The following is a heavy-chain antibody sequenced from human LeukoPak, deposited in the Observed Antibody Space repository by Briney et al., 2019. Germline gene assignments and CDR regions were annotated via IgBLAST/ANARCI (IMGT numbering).Heavy chain of an antibody. J-gene: IGHJ4*02. CDR2: ISGSGDTT. Sequence: GGSLRLSCAASGFTFSNYAMSWVRQAPGKGREWVSGISGSGDTTYYADSVKGRFTISRDNSKHTLYLQMNSLRAEDTAVYYCARDPLGGIFDYWGQGTLVTVSS. CDR3: ARDPLGGIFDY. V-gene: IGHV3-23*01. D-gene: IGHD2-15*01. CDR1: GFTFSNYA.